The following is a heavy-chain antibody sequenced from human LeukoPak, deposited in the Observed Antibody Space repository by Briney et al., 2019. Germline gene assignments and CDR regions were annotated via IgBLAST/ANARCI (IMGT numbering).Heavy chain of an antibody. J-gene: IGHJ4*02. D-gene: IGHD5-24*01. V-gene: IGHV5-51*01. CDR2: IYPGDSDT. CDR3: ARRRGDGYNSPFDY. CDR1: GYSFNNYW. Sequence: GESLKIPCKGSGYSFNNYWIGWVRQMPGKGLEWMGNIYPGDSDTRYSPSFQGQVTISADKSISTAYLQWSSLKASDTAMYYCARRRGDGYNSPFDYWGQGTLVTVSS.